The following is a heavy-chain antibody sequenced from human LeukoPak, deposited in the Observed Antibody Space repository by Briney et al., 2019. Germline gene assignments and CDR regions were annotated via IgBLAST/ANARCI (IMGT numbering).Heavy chain of an antibody. J-gene: IGHJ6*03. Sequence: SVKVSCKASGGTFSSYAISWVRQAPGQGLEWMGRIIPILGIANYAQKFQGRVTITADKSTSTAYMELSSLRSEDTAVYYCARVRYRFAWDCSSTSCPGGEDYYYYMDVWGKGTTVTVSS. D-gene: IGHD2-2*01. CDR3: ARVRYRFAWDCSSTSCPGGEDYYYYMDV. V-gene: IGHV1-69*04. CDR2: IIPILGIA. CDR1: GGTFSSYA.